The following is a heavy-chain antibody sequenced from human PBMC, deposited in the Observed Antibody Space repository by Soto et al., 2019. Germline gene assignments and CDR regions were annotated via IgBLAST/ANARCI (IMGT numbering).Heavy chain of an antibody. Sequence: GGSLRLSCAASGFTFSSYAMSWVRQAPGKGLEWVSAISGSGGSTYYADSVKGRFTISRDNSKNTLYLQMNSLRAEDTAVYYCAKGGRGTYYYYYGMDVWGQGTTVTSP. J-gene: IGHJ6*02. D-gene: IGHD1-1*01. V-gene: IGHV3-23*01. CDR2: ISGSGGST. CDR1: GFTFSSYA. CDR3: AKGGRGTYYYYYGMDV.